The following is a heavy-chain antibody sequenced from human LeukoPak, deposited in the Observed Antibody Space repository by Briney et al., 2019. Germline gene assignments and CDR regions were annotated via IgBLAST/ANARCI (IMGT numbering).Heavy chain of an antibody. Sequence: GGSLRLSCAASGFTFSSYSMNWVRQAPGKGLEWVSSISSSSSYIYYADSVKGRFTISRGNAKNSLYLQMNSLRAEDTAVYYCANYAYDSSGYMGYWGQGTLVTVSS. D-gene: IGHD3-22*01. CDR3: ANYAYDSSGYMGY. V-gene: IGHV3-21*01. CDR2: ISSSSSYI. CDR1: GFTFSSYS. J-gene: IGHJ4*02.